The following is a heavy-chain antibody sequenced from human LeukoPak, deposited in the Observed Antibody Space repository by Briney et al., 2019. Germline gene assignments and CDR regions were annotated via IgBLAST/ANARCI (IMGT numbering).Heavy chain of an antibody. J-gene: IGHJ3*02. V-gene: IGHV4-39*07. Sequence: PSETLSLTCTVSGGSISSNTYYWGWIRQPPGKGLEWIGSIYYSGSTYYNPSLKSRVTISVDTSKSQFSLKLNSVTAADTAVYYCAKSNGYGLADIWGQGTMVTVSS. CDR2: IYYSGST. D-gene: IGHD6-13*01. CDR3: AKSNGYGLADI. CDR1: GGSISSNTYY.